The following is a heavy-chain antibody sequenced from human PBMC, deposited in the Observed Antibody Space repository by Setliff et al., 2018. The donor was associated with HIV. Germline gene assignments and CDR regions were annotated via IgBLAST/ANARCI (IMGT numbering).Heavy chain of an antibody. V-gene: IGHV3-7*03. J-gene: IGHJ4*02. CDR1: GFTFSNSW. Sequence: PGESLKISCAASGFTFSNSWMTWVRQAPGKGLEWVANIKKDGSDKFYVDSVKGRFAISRDNAKNSLYLQMNSLRAEDTAMYYCARDKGPPPVVHLDYWGQGTLVTVSS. CDR2: IKKDGSDK. D-gene: IGHD3-10*02. CDR3: ARDKGPPPVVHLDY.